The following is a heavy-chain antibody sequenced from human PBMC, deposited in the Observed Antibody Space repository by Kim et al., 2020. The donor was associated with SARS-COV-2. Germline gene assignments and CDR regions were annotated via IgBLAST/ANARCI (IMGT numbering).Heavy chain of an antibody. D-gene: IGHD3-9*01. J-gene: IGHJ4*02. V-gene: IGHV1-18*01. CDR2: ISAYNGNT. Sequence: ASVKVSCKASGYTFTSYGISWVRQAPGQGLEWMGWISAYNGNTNYAQKLQGRVTMTTDTSTSTAYMELRSLRSDDTAVYYCAREAPRHDWLVGYFDYWGQGTLVTVSS. CDR1: GYTFTSYG. CDR3: AREAPRHDWLVGYFDY.